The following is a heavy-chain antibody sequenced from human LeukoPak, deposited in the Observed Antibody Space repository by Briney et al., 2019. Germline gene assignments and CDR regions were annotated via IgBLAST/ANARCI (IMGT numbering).Heavy chain of an antibody. CDR1: GGSISSYY. Sequence: SGTLSLTCAVSGGSISSYYWSWIRQPPGKELEWNGYIYYSGSTNYNPSLKSRVTISVDTSKNQFSLKPSSVTAADTAVYYCARDLYSSHWGQGTLVTVSS. V-gene: IGHV4-59*01. D-gene: IGHD6-19*01. CDR2: IYYSGST. CDR3: ARDLYSSH. J-gene: IGHJ4*02.